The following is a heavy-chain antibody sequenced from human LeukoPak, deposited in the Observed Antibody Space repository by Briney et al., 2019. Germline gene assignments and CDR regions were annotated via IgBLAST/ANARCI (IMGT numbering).Heavy chain of an antibody. V-gene: IGHV3-7*01. Sequence: GGSLRLSCAASGFTFSTYAMRWVRQAPGKWLEWVATINQDGSEKYYVDSVKGRFTISRDNAKNSLYLQMNSLRAEDTAVYYCARDWKHAFDMWGQGTMVTVSS. CDR1: GFTFSTYA. CDR2: INQDGSEK. D-gene: IGHD1-1*01. CDR3: ARDWKHAFDM. J-gene: IGHJ3*02.